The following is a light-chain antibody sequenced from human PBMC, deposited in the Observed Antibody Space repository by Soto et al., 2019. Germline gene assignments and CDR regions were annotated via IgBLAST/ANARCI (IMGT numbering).Light chain of an antibody. Sequence: DIQMTQSPPSLSASVGDRVTITCRASQGIRNFVAWYQQKQGKAPKLLIYAASTLQSVVPSRFSGSGSGTDFTLTINSLQPEDVATYSCQKYSSVPVFGPGTKVEIK. V-gene: IGKV1-27*01. CDR1: QGIRNF. CDR3: QKYSSVPV. CDR2: AAS. J-gene: IGKJ3*01.